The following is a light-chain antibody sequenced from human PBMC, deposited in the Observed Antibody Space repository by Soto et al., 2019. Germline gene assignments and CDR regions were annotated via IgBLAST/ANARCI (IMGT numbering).Light chain of an antibody. CDR1: QSIGSY. V-gene: IGKV3-11*01. CDR3: QERSSGAFS. CDR2: ATS. Sequence: EVVLTQSPATPSLSPGEVATVSCRASQSIGSYLAWYQHKPGQAPRLLIYATSNRATGIPPKFSGSGSGTYLTRHISCVAPADFAVYYCQERSSGAFSFGPGTKVDSK. J-gene: IGKJ3*01.